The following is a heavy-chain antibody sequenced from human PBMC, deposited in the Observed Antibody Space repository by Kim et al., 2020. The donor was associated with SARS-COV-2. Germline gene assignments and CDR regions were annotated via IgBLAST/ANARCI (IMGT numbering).Heavy chain of an antibody. V-gene: IGHV5-51*01. CDR2: IYPGDSDT. D-gene: IGHD3-22*01. CDR3: AREVYYYDSSGHPWEGGMDV. J-gene: IGHJ6*02. Sequence: GESLKISCKGSGYSFTSYWIGWVRQMPGKGLEWMGIIYPGDSDTRYSPSFQGQVTISADKSISTAYLQWSSLKASDTAMYYCAREVYYYDSSGHPWEGGMDVWGQGTTVTVSS. CDR1: GYSFTSYW.